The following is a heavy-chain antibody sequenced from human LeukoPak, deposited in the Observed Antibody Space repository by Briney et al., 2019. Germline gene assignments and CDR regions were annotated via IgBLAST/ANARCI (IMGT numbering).Heavy chain of an antibody. Sequence: PGGSPRLSCAASGFTFDDYAMHWVRQAPGKGLEWVSLISGDGGSTYYADSVKGRFTISRDNSKNSLYLQMNSLRTEDTALYYCAKGGSSGWYGYFDYWGQGTLVTVSS. CDR3: AKGGSSGWYGYFDY. CDR2: ISGDGGST. D-gene: IGHD6-19*01. CDR1: GFTFDDYA. V-gene: IGHV3-43*02. J-gene: IGHJ4*02.